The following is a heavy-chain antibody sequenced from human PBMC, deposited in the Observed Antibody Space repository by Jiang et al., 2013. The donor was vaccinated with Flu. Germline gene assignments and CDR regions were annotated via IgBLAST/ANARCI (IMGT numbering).Heavy chain of an antibody. J-gene: IGHJ4*02. Sequence: SLTCTVSGSSISDDYHWGWIRQPPGKGLEWIGSIRHSGSPNYNPSLKSRVTISIDKSKNQFSLKVTSVTAADTAVYYCARDLGSGGNSDYWGQGTLVTVSS. CDR3: ARDLGSGGNSDY. D-gene: IGHD2-15*01. CDR1: GSSISDDYH. V-gene: IGHV4-38-2*02. CDR2: IRHSGSP.